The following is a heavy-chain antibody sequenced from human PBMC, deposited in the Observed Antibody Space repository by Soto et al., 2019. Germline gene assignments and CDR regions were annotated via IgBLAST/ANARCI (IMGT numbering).Heavy chain of an antibody. CDR2: INPNGGVT. J-gene: IGHJ6*03. CDR1: GDSFNDYY. D-gene: IGHD5-12*01. V-gene: IGHV1-2*02. CDR3: ARESGGATATLDYYYFYMDV. Sequence: VPLVQSGAEVKKPGASVKVSCKTSGDSFNDYYIHWVRQAPGQGLEWMGWINPNGGVTKYAQKFQGRVTVTRDTSIRTVYMELSSLRSDDTAVYYCARESGGATATLDYYYFYMDVWGKGTTVTVSS.